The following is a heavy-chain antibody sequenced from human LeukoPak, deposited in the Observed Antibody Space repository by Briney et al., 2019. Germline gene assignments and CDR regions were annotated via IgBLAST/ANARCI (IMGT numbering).Heavy chain of an antibody. CDR1: GGSFSGYY. D-gene: IGHD3-3*01. V-gene: IGHV4-34*01. J-gene: IGHJ5*02. CDR3: ARAHSVARRFLEWLFHGNWFDP. Sequence: SETLSLTCAVYGGSFSGYYWSWIRQPPGKGLEWIGEINHSGSTNYNPSLKSRVTISVDTSKNQFSLKLSSVTAADTAVYYCARAHSVARRFLEWLFHGNWFDPWGQGTLVTVSS. CDR2: INHSGST.